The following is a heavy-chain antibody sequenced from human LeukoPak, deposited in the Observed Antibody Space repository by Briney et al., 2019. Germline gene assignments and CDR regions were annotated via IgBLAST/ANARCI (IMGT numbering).Heavy chain of an antibody. CDR3: ARMPRYYYGSGSTPGRFDP. D-gene: IGHD3-10*01. J-gene: IGHJ5*02. CDR1: GGSISSSSYY. CDR2: IYYSGST. V-gene: IGHV4-39*07. Sequence: SETLSLTCTVSGGSISSSSYYWGWIRQPPGKGLESIGSIYYSGSTYYNPSLKSRVTISVDTSKNQFSLKLSSVTAADTAVYYCARMPRYYYGSGSTPGRFDPWGQGTLVTVSS.